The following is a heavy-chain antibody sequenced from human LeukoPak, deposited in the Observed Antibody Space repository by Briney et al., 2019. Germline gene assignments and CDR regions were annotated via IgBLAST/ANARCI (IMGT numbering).Heavy chain of an antibody. CDR2: TVVGSGNT. Sequence: SVKVSCKASGFTFTSSAMQWVRQARGQRLEWIGWTVVGSGNTNYAQKFQERVTITRDMSTSTAYMELSSLRSEDTAVYYCAALRCSGGSCYPTRGYWGQGTLVTVSS. CDR1: GFTFTSSA. J-gene: IGHJ4*02. V-gene: IGHV1-58*02. D-gene: IGHD2-15*01. CDR3: AALRCSGGSCYPTRGY.